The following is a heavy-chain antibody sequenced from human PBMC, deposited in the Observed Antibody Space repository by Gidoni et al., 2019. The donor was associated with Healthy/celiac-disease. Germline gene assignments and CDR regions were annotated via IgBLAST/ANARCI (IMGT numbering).Heavy chain of an antibody. CDR3: ARSPYDFSGMDV. CDR1: GYTFTSYA. J-gene: IGHJ6*02. CDR2: INAGNGNT. D-gene: IGHD3-3*01. Sequence: QVQLVQSGAEGKKPGASVKVSCKASGYTFTSYAMHWVRPAPGQRLEWMGWINAGNGNTKYSQKFQGRVTITRDTSASTAYMELSSLRSEDTAVYYCARSPYDFSGMDVWGQGTTVTVSS. V-gene: IGHV1-3*01.